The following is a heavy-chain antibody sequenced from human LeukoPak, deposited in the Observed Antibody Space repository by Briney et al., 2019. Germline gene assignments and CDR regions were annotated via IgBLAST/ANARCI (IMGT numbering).Heavy chain of an antibody. D-gene: IGHD3-10*01. J-gene: IGHJ3*02. CDR3: ARGARYYYGSGSYSSGHDAFDI. Sequence: PGGSLRLSCAASGFTFSSYEMNWVRQAPGKGLEWVSYISSSGSTIYYADSVKGRFTISRDNAKNSLYLQMSSLRAEDTAVYYCARGARYYYGSGSYSSGHDAFDIWGQGTMVTVSS. CDR1: GFTFSSYE. CDR2: ISSSGSTI. V-gene: IGHV3-48*03.